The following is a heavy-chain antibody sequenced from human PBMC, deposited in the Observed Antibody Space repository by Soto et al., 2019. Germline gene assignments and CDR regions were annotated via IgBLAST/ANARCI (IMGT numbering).Heavy chain of an antibody. CDR1: GGSLSSGGYY. V-gene: IGHV4-31*03. D-gene: IGHD5-12*01. J-gene: IGHJ4*02. CDR3: ARDTQRGYSGYFDS. CDR2: IDYSGST. Sequence: QVQLQESGPGLVKPSQTLSLSCTVSGGSLSSGGYYWSWIRQHPGKGLEWIGLIDYSGSTDYNPSPKSRVTIAVDTSQNQVCLKLSSVTAADTAVYYCARDTQRGYSGYFDSWGQGTLVTVSS.